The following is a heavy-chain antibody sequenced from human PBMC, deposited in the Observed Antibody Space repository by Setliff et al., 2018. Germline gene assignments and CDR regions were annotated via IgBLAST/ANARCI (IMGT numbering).Heavy chain of an antibody. CDR3: ARGNYDILTGSSMDV. CDR2: IWDDGGNK. CDR1: GFTFSTYR. V-gene: IGHV3-33*08. D-gene: IGHD3-9*01. J-gene: IGHJ6*03. Sequence: PGGSLRLSCAASGFTFSTYRMHWVRQAPGKGLEWVAVIWDDGGNKYHADSVKGRFTISRDNSKSTVYLQMNSLRAEDTAVYYCARGNYDILTGSSMDVWGKGTTVTVSS.